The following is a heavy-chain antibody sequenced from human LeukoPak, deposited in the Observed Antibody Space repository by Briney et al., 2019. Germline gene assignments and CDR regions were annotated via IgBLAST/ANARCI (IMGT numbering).Heavy chain of an antibody. V-gene: IGHV4-31*03. CDR2: IYYSGST. CDR1: GGSISSGGYY. CDR3: ARGEGTNYDILTGYYIPSAFFDY. Sequence: PSQTLSLTRTVSGGSISSGGYYWSWIRQHPGKGLEWIGHIYYSGSTYYNPSLKSRVTISVDTSKNQFSLKLSSVTAADTAVYFCARGEGTNYDILTGYYIPSAFFDYWGQGTLVTVSS. J-gene: IGHJ4*02. D-gene: IGHD3-9*01.